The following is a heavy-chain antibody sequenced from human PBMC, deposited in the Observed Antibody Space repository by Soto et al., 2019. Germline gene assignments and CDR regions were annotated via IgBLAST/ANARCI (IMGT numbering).Heavy chain of an antibody. CDR1: GGSFSGYY. CDR3: ATGYCSGGSCPDAFDI. D-gene: IGHD2-15*01. Sequence: QVPLQQWGAGLLKPSETLSLTCAVYGGSFSGYYWSWIRQPPGKGLEWIGEINHSGSTNYNPSLKSRVTISVDTSKNQFSLKLSSVTAADTAVYYCATGYCSGGSCPDAFDIWGQGTMVTVSS. J-gene: IGHJ3*02. CDR2: INHSGST. V-gene: IGHV4-34*01.